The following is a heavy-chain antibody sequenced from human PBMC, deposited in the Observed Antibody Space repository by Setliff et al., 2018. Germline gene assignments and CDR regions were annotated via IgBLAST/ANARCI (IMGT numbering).Heavy chain of an antibody. CDR1: GGTFSSYA. J-gene: IGHJ4*02. CDR3: ARDREAVAGIGGY. V-gene: IGHV1-69*10. CDR2: IIPILGIA. Sequence: SVKVSCTASGGTFSSYAISWVRQAPGQGLEWMGGIIPILGIANYAQKFQGRVTITADESTSTAYMELSSLRSEDTAVYYCARDREAVAGIGGYWGQGTLVTVSS. D-gene: IGHD6-19*01.